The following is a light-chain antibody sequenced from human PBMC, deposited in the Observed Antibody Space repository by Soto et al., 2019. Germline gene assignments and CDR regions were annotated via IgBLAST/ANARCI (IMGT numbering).Light chain of an antibody. CDR2: AAS. J-gene: IGKJ4*01. V-gene: IGKV1-39*01. CDR1: QYIGRY. CDR3: QQTYRTPLT. Sequence: DIQISQSPASLSSCVGDRVTITCRAGQYIGRYLNWYQQKPGKAPKLLIYAASSLHSGVPSRFSGSGSGTDFTLTISSLQPEDFATYSCQQTYRTPLTFGGGTKVDIK.